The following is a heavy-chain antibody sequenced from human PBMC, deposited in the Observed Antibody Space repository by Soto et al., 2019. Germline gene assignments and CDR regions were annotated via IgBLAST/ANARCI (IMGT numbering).Heavy chain of an antibody. CDR1: GYTFTSYA. D-gene: IGHD6-19*01. CDR3: ARVQYSSGSEVFDY. J-gene: IGHJ4*02. CDR2: INTGNGNT. V-gene: IGHV1-3*04. Sequence: ASVKVSCKASGYTFTSYAIHWVRQAPGQRLEWMGWINTGNGNTKYSQKFQGRVTITRDTSASTAYMELSSLRSEDTAVYYCARVQYSSGSEVFDYWGQGTLVTVSS.